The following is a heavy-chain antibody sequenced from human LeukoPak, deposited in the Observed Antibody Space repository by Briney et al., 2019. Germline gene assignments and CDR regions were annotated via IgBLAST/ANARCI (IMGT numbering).Heavy chain of an antibody. CDR3: ARATAMGALDV. Sequence: ASVKVSCKASGYTFTSYYMHWLRQAPGQGLEWVGIINPSGDATTYAQKFQGRVTMTRDTSTSTVYMELSSLRSEDTAVYYCARATAMGALDVWGQGTTVTVSS. CDR2: INPSGDAT. J-gene: IGHJ6*02. CDR1: GYTFTSYY. V-gene: IGHV1-46*01. D-gene: IGHD5-18*01.